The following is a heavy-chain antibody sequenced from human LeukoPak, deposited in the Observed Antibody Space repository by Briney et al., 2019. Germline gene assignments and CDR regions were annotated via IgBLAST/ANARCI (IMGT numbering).Heavy chain of an antibody. Sequence: ASVKVSCKASGYTFTGYYMHWVRQAPGQGLEWMGWINPNSGGTNYAQKFQGRVTMTRDTSISTAYMELSRLRSDDTAVYYCARGGGRTLWYNWFAPWGQGTLVTVSS. CDR3: ARGGGRTLWYNWFAP. D-gene: IGHD3-16*01. CDR2: INPNSGGT. J-gene: IGHJ5*02. V-gene: IGHV1-2*02. CDR1: GYTFTGYY.